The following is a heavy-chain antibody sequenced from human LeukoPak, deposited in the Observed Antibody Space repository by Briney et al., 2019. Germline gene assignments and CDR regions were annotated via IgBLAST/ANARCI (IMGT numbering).Heavy chain of an antibody. CDR3: ARDPSHYYYTDV. CDR2: INPKSGGI. Sequence: ASVKVSCKASGGTFSSYAISWVRQAPGQGLEWMGWINPKSGGIKLAQKFQGRVTMTRDTSINTVYMELSSLTSDDRAVYYCARDPSHYYYTDVWGKGTTVIVSS. V-gene: IGHV1-2*02. J-gene: IGHJ6*03. CDR1: GGTFSSYA.